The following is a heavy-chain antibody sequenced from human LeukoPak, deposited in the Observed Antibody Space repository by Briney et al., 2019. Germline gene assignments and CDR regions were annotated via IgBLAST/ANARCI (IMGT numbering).Heavy chain of an antibody. D-gene: IGHD3-10*01. CDR3: ARQLGGSGSY. CDR1: GFTFNSYW. V-gene: IGHV3-7*01. CDR2: IKQGGSEK. Sequence: GGSLRLSCAASGFTFNSYWMHWVRQAPGKGLEWVANIKQGGSEKYYVDSVKGRFTISRDNAKNSVYLQMNSLRAEDTAVYYCARQLGGSGSYWGQGTLVTVSS. J-gene: IGHJ4*02.